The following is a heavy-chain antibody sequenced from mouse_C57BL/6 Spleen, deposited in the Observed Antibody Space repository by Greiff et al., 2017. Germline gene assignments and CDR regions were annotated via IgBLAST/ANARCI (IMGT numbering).Heavy chain of an antibody. J-gene: IGHJ3*01. CDR3: ARSLYYSGSSGGAWFAY. D-gene: IGHD1-1*01. CDR2: ILPGSGST. CDR1: GYTFTGYW. Sequence: QVQLQQSGAELMKPGASVKLSCKATGYTFTGYWIEWVKQRPGHGLEWIGEILPGSGSTNYNEKFKGKATFTADTSSNTAYMQLSSLTTEDSALYYCARSLYYSGSSGGAWFAYWGQGTLVTVSA. V-gene: IGHV1-9*01.